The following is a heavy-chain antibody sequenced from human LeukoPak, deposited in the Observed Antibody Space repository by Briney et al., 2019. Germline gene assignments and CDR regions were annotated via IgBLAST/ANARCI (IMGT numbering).Heavy chain of an antibody. CDR1: GFTFDDYG. Sequence: PGGSLRLSCAASGFTFDDYGMSWVCQAPGKGLEWVSGINWNGGSTGYADSVKGRFTISRDNAKNSLYLQMNSLRAEDTALYYCARVGGYYYGSGRNDYWGQGTLVTVSS. J-gene: IGHJ4*02. CDR2: INWNGGST. D-gene: IGHD3-10*01. CDR3: ARVGGYYYGSGRNDY. V-gene: IGHV3-20*04.